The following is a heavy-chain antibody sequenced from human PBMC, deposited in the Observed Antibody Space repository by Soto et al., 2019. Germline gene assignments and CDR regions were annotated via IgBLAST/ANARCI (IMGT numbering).Heavy chain of an antibody. CDR3: AKDTFYGSGTYYLLSD. V-gene: IGHV3-9*01. J-gene: IGHJ4*02. Sequence: GGSLRLSCAASGFTFDDYAMHWVRHAPGKGLEWVSGITWKSGTIDYADSVKGRFTISRDNAKNSLYLQMNSLRAEDTALYYCAKDTFYGSGTYYLLSDWGQGTLVTVSS. CDR1: GFTFDDYA. CDR2: ITWKSGTI. D-gene: IGHD3-10*01.